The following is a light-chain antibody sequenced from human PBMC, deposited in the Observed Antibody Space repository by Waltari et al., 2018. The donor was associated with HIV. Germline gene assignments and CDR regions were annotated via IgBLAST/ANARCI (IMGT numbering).Light chain of an antibody. Sequence: DIVMTQSPDSLAVSLDERATINCKSSQSILYSSNNKNFLAWYQQKPGQPPKLLIYWASTRESGVPDRFSGSGSETDFTLTISSLQAEDVAVYYCQQYYTTPRTFGQGTKLEIK. CDR3: QQYYTTPRT. V-gene: IGKV4-1*01. CDR2: WAS. J-gene: IGKJ2*02. CDR1: QSILYSSNNKNF.